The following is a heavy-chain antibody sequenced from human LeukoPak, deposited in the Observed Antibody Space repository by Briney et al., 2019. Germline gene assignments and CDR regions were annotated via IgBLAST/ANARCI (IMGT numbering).Heavy chain of an antibody. J-gene: IGHJ4*02. CDR3: AKWPKNILTGYYGY. Sequence: GGSLRLSCAASGFTFSSYAMSWVRQAPGKGLEWVSAISGSGGSTYYADSVKGRFTISRDNSKNTLYLQMNSLRAEDTAVYYCAKWPKNILTGYYGYWGQGTLVTVSS. CDR1: GFTFSSYA. D-gene: IGHD3-9*01. V-gene: IGHV3-23*01. CDR2: ISGSGGST.